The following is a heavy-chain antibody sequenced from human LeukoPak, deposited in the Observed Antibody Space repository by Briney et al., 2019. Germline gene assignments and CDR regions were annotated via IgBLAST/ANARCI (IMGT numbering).Heavy chain of an antibody. CDR3: ARVYQLLNGKWFGP. CDR1: GYTFTSYD. V-gene: IGHV1-8*01. D-gene: IGHD2-2*01. CDR2: MNPNSGNT. J-gene: IGHJ5*02. Sequence: GASVKVSCKASGYTFTSYDINWVRQATGQGLEWMGWMNPNSGNTGYAQKFQGRVTMTRNTSIGTAYMELSSLRSEDTAVYYCARVYQLLNGKWFGPWGQGTLVTVSS.